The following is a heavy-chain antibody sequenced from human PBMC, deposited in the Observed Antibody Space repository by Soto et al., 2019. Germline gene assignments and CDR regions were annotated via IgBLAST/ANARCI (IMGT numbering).Heavy chain of an antibody. CDR3: AADPSYSYGWSWFDY. V-gene: IGHV1-69*06. CDR2: IIPICGTA. CDR1: GGTFSSYA. D-gene: IGHD5-18*01. Sequence: SVKVSCKASGGTFSSYAISWVRQAPGQGLEWMGGIIPICGTANYAQKFQGRVTITGDMSTSTAYMGLSSLRSEDTAVYYCAADPSYSYGWSWFDYWGQGTLVTVSS. J-gene: IGHJ4*02.